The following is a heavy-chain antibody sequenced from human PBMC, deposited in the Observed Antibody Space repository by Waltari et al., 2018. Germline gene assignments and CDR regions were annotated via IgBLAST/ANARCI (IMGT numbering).Heavy chain of an antibody. D-gene: IGHD6-19*01. Sequence: EVQLLESGGGLVQPGGSLRLSCAASGFTFSSYAMSWVRQAPGKGLEWVSVIYSGGSTDYADSVKGRFTISRDNSKNTLYLQMNSLRAEDTAVYYCAKDPSGIAVAGTGDYWGQGTLVTVSS. V-gene: IGHV3-23*03. CDR3: AKDPSGIAVAGTGDY. CDR1: GFTFSSYA. J-gene: IGHJ4*02. CDR2: IYSGGST.